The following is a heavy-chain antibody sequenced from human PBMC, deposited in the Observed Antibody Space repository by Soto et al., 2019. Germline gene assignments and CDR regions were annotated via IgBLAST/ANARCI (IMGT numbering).Heavy chain of an antibody. CDR3: ARDLIVRTFAY. D-gene: IGHD3-22*01. J-gene: IGHJ4*02. CDR2: INHSGST. V-gene: IGHV4-34*01. CDR1: GGSFSGYY. Sequence: SETLSLTCAVYGGSFSGYYWSWIRQPPGKGLEWIGEINHSGSTNYNPSLKSRVTISVDTSKNQFSLKLSSVTAADTAVYYCARDLIVRTFAYWGQGTLVTVSS.